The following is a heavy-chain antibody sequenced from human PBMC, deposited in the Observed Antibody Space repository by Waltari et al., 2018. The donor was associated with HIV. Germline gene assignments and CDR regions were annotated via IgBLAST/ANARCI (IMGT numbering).Heavy chain of an antibody. V-gene: IGHV1-69*04. CDR2: IIPILGIA. J-gene: IGHJ4*02. CDR3: ASLLYCSGGSCYSGYYFDY. Sequence: QVQLVQSGAEVKKPGSSVKVSCKASGGTFSSYAISWVRQAPGQGLEWMGRIIPILGIANYAQKFQGRVTITADKSTSTAYMELSSLRSEDTAVYYCASLLYCSGGSCYSGYYFDYWGQGTLVTVSS. CDR1: GGTFSSYA. D-gene: IGHD2-15*01.